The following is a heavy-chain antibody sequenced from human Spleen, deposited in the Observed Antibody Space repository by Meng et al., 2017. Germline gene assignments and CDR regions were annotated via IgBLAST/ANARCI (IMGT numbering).Heavy chain of an antibody. J-gene: IGHJ4*02. CDR1: RYNLTSDG. CDR3: ATDEYSSN. D-gene: IGHD6-6*01. Sequence: QCQLVQTGAEVKKHWASVKVSCNASRYNLTSDGFSWVRQAPGQGLEWMGWISAYNGNTNYAQKLQGRVTMTTDTSTSTAYMELRSLRSDDTAVYYCATDEYSSNWGQGTLVTVSS. V-gene: IGHV1-18*01. CDR2: ISAYNGNT.